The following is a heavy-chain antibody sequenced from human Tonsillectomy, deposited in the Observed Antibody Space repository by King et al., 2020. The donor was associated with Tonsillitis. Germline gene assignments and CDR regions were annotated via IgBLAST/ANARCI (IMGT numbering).Heavy chain of an antibody. Sequence: VQLVESGGGLVQPGRSLRLSCAASGFTFDDYAMNWVRQVPGKGLEWVSGISWNSGSIGYADSVKGRFTISRDNAKNSLYLQMNSLRAEDTALYYCAKNRYSDYDLHGSDYWGQGTLVTVSS. CDR1: GFTFDDYA. J-gene: IGHJ4*01. CDR2: ISWNSGSI. D-gene: IGHD5-12*01. V-gene: IGHV3-9*01. CDR3: AKNRYSDYDLHGSDY.